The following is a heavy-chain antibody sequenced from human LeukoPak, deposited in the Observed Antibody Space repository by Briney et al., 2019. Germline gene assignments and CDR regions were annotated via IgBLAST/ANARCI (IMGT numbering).Heavy chain of an antibody. CDR3: IRGTGTTSNWFDP. CDR2: ISGSGGST. J-gene: IGHJ5*02. CDR1: GFTFSSYA. D-gene: IGHD1-1*01. Sequence: GGSLRLSCAASGFTFSSYAMSWVRQAPGKGLEWVSAISGSGGSTYYADSVKGRFTISRDNAKNTLYLQMNSLRAEDTAVYYCIRGTGTTSNWFDPWGQGTLVTVSS. V-gene: IGHV3-23*01.